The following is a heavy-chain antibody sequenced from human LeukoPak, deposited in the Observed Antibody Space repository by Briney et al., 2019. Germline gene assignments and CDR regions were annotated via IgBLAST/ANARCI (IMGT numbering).Heavy chain of an antibody. J-gene: IGHJ3*02. CDR2: ICGRGKTK. CDR1: GFTFSGYE. Sequence: PGGSLRLSCAASGFTFSGYEMNWVRQAPGKGLEWISYICGRGKTKYYADSVKGRFTISRDDAKNFLYLQMNSLRAEDTAVYYCARTSYDTSGDYYGGAFDIWGQGTMVTVSS. CDR3: ARTSYDTSGDYYGGAFDI. V-gene: IGHV3-48*03. D-gene: IGHD3-22*01.